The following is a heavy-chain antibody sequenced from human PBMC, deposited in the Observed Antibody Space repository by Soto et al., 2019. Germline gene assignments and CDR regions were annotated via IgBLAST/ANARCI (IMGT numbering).Heavy chain of an antibody. CDR1: GFTSSRDG. D-gene: IGHD4-17*01. J-gene: IGHJ4*02. Sequence: EVQLVESGGGVVQPGGPLEFPFAAPGFTSSRDGMHWARQVPGKGLVWVSRINGDGTNTDYADSVKGRFTISRDNPKNTLYLQMNSLRAEDAAVYYCVRSYGDPPGWGQGTLVTVSS. CDR2: INGDGTNT. V-gene: IGHV3-74*01. CDR3: VRSYGDPPG.